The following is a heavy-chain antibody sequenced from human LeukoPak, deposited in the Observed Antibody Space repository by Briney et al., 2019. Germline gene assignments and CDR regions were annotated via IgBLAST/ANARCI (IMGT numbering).Heavy chain of an antibody. Sequence: GGSLRLSCAASGFTFHDYAMHWVRQAPGKGLEWVSLISWDGGSTYYAGSVKGRFTISRDNAKNSLYLQMNSLRAEDTAVYYCARERYSGYENWFDPWGQGTLVTVSS. J-gene: IGHJ5*02. CDR2: ISWDGGST. V-gene: IGHV3-43D*03. CDR1: GFTFHDYA. CDR3: ARERYSGYENWFDP. D-gene: IGHD5-12*01.